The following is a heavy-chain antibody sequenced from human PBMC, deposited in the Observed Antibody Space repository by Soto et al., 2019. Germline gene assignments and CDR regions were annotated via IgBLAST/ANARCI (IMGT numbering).Heavy chain of an antibody. Sequence: GESLKISCKGSGYSFTNYWIGWVRQVPGKGLEWMGLIYPVDSDTRYSPSFQGHVTISADKSISTAYLQWSSLKASDTAVYYCANWGNYDFWAGYSPGLYYGMDVWGQGTTVTVS. CDR1: GYSFTNYW. J-gene: IGHJ6*02. CDR3: ANWGNYDFWAGYSPGLYYGMDV. V-gene: IGHV5-51*01. D-gene: IGHD3-3*01. CDR2: IYPVDSDT.